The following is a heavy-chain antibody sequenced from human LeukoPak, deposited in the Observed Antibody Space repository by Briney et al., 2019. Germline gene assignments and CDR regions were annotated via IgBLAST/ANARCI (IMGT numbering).Heavy chain of an antibody. CDR3: AKDGGYDILTGYPTHY. CDR2: VTWNGGRT. Sequence: GSLRLSCTASGFTFNSYSMNWVRQAPGKGLEWVSGVTWNGGRTGYADSVKGRFTISRDSAKKSLYLQMNSLRAEDTAVYYCAKDGGYDILTGYPTHYWGQGTLVTVSS. D-gene: IGHD3-9*01. CDR1: GFTFNSYS. V-gene: IGHV3-20*04. J-gene: IGHJ4*02.